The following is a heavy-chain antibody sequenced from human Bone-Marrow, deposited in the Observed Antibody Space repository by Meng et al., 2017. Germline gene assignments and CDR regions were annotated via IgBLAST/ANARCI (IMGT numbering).Heavy chain of an antibody. V-gene: IGHV1-2*06. J-gene: IGHJ4*02. CDR1: GYTFTGYY. D-gene: IGHD3-10*01. CDR3: ARAMGILGRFDF. CDR2: INPNGGGP. Sequence: GQRVPSGPRGKKPGASGKVSCKASGYTFTGYYIHWERQAPGQGLEWMGRINPNGGGPNYALKFQGRVTMTSDTSIDTAYMELTSLTSDDTAVYYCARAMGILGRFDFWGQGTLVTVSS.